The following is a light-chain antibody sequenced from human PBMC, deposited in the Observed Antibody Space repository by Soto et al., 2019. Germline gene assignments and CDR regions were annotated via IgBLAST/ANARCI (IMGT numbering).Light chain of an antibody. J-gene: IGKJ4*01. Sequence: IQMTQSPSTLSASVGDRVSITCRASQSVSSWLAWYQQKPGKAPKLLIYDASGLESGVPSRFSGSGSGTEFTLTISSLQPEDFATYYCQQANSFPLTFGGGTKVDIK. CDR1: QSVSSW. CDR3: QQANSFPLT. V-gene: IGKV1-5*01. CDR2: DAS.